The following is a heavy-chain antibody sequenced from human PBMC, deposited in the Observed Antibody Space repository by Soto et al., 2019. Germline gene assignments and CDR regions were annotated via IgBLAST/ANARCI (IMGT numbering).Heavy chain of an antibody. CDR3: AKGIGSFNYYYYGMDV. Sequence: PGRSLRLSCAASGFTFSSYGMHWVRQAPGKGLEWVAVISYDGSNKYYADSVKGRFTISRDNSKNTLYLQMNSLRAEDTAVYYCAKGIGSFNYYYYGMDVWGQGTTVTVSS. V-gene: IGHV3-30*18. J-gene: IGHJ6*02. CDR1: GFTFSSYG. D-gene: IGHD6-6*01. CDR2: ISYDGSNK.